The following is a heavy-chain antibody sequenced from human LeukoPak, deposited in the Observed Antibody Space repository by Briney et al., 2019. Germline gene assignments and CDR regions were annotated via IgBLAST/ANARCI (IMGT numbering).Heavy chain of an antibody. V-gene: IGHV1-8*01. CDR3: ARGGIKYSGYDP. CDR2: MNPNSGNT. CDR1: GYTFTSYD. D-gene: IGHD5-12*01. Sequence: ASVKVSCKASGYTFTSYDINWVRQATGQGLEWMGWMNPNSGNTGYAQKFQGRVTMTRNISISTAYMELSSLRSEDTAVYYCARGGIKYSGYDPRGQGTLVTVSS. J-gene: IGHJ4*02.